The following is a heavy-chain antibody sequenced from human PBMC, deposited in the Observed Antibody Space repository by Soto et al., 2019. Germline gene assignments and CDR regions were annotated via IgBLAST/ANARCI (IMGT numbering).Heavy chain of an antibody. Sequence: GGSLRLSCAASGFTFSSYAMSWVRQAPGKGLEWVSYISSSGSTIYYADSVKGRFTISRDNAKNSLYLQMNSLRAEDTAVYYCARDYYCSGGSCYWYFDYWGQGTLVTVSS. V-gene: IGHV3-48*04. CDR1: GFTFSSYA. CDR3: ARDYYCSGGSCYWYFDY. D-gene: IGHD2-15*01. J-gene: IGHJ4*02. CDR2: ISSSGSTI.